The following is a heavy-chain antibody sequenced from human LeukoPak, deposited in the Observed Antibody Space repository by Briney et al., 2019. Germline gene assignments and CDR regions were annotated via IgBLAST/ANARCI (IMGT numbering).Heavy chain of an antibody. CDR1: GGSINSYY. V-gene: IGHV4-4*07. CDR2: IYTSGST. CDR3: ARENLPHQIDY. Sequence: SETLTLTCTVSGGSINSYYWSWIRQPAGKGLEWIGRIYTSGSTNYNPSLKSRVTISVDTSKNQFSLKLSSVTAADTAVYYCARENLPHQIDYWGQGTLVTVSS. J-gene: IGHJ4*02.